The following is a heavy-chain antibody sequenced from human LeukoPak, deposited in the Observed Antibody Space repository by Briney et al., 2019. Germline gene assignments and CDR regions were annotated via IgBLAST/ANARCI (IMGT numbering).Heavy chain of an antibody. CDR2: INHSGST. Sequence: SETLSLTCAVYGGSFSGYYWSWIRQPPGKGLEWIGEINHSGSTNYNPSLKSRVTISVDTSKNQFSLKLSSVTAADTAVYYCARRFPQVVVAYYYYMDVWGKGTTVTVSS. CDR3: ARRFPQVVVAYYYYMDV. CDR1: GGSFSGYY. J-gene: IGHJ6*03. D-gene: IGHD2-15*01. V-gene: IGHV4-34*01.